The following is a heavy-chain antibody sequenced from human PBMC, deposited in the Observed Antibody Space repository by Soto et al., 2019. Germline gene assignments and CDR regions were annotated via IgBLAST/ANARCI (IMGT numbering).Heavy chain of an antibody. D-gene: IGHD2-2*01. CDR2: INAGNGNT. V-gene: IGHV1-3*01. J-gene: IGHJ6*02. CDR1: GYTFTSYA. CDR3: AVPYCSSTSCYHYYYYGMDV. Sequence: ASVKVSCKASGYTFTSYAMHWVRQAPGQRLEWMGWINAGNGNTKYSQKFQGRVTITRDTSASTAYMELSSLRSEDTAVYYCAVPYCSSTSCYHYYYYGMDVWGQGTTVTVSS.